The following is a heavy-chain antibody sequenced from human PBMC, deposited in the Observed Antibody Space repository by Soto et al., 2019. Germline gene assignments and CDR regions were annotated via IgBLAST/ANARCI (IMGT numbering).Heavy chain of an antibody. Sequence: QVQLVQSGAEVKKPGSSVKVSCKASGGTFSSYTISWVRQAPGQGLEWMGRIIPILGIANYAQKFQGRVTITADKSMSTAYMELSSLRSEDTAVYYCARGLEAAAGFDYWGQGTLVTVSS. CDR1: GGTFSSYT. CDR2: IIPILGIA. V-gene: IGHV1-69*02. D-gene: IGHD6-13*01. J-gene: IGHJ4*02. CDR3: ARGLEAAAGFDY.